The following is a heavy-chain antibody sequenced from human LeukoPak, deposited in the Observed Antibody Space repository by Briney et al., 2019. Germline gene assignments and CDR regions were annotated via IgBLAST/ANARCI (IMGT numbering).Heavy chain of an antibody. CDR1: GFTFSDHY. D-gene: IGHD2-15*01. Sequence: GGSLRLSCAASGFTFSDHYMGWVRQAPGKGLEWVGRTRNKANSYTTEYAASVKGRFTISRDDSKNSLYLQMNSLKTEDTAVYYCARDRPCSGGSCYSSFYGMDVWGQGTTVTVSS. V-gene: IGHV3-72*01. J-gene: IGHJ6*02. CDR3: ARDRPCSGGSCYSSFYGMDV. CDR2: TRNKANSYTT.